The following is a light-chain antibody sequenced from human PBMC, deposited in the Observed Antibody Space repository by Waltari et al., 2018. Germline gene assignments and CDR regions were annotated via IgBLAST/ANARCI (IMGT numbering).Light chain of an antibody. CDR1: RSTPASQP. Sequence: QSVLTQPPSASATPGQSVTISCSGSRSTPASQPLYLYQLLPGTAPTPLLYMNSQRPSGVPDRLAGSKSGTSASLAMSGLRSEDEADYYCAAWDNSLSAWVFGGGTKLTVL. CDR2: MNS. V-gene: IGLV1-47*01. J-gene: IGLJ3*02. CDR3: AAWDNSLSAWV.